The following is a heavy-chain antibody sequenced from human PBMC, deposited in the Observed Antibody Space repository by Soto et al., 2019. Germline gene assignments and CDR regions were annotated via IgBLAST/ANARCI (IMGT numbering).Heavy chain of an antibody. D-gene: IGHD3-10*01. J-gene: IGHJ4*02. V-gene: IGHV3-21*06. CDR1: GFSCRSYY. CDR3: ATVGSDYGSGSPYYSDY. CDR2: ITPSSSCL. Sequence: EVQLVESGGGLVKPGVSLRLSCAASGFSCRSYYMNWVRQAPGTGLEWVSSITPSSSCLNYADSVKGRFTISRDNATSSVHPPMNRLRAEDTAVYYCATVGSDYGSGSPYYSDYWGQGTLVTVSS.